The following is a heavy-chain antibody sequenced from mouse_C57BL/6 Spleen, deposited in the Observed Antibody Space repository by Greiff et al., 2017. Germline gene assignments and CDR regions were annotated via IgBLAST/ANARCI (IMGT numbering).Heavy chain of an antibody. Sequence: QVQLQQSGPELVKPGASVKISCKASGYSFTSYYIHWVKQRPGQGLEWIGWIYPGSGNTKYNEKFKGKATLTADTSSSTAYMQLSSLTSGDSAVYYCARDYGYDLDYWGQGTTLTVSS. D-gene: IGHD2-2*01. CDR2: IYPGSGNT. CDR1: GYSFTSYY. J-gene: IGHJ2*01. V-gene: IGHV1-66*01. CDR3: ARDYGYDLDY.